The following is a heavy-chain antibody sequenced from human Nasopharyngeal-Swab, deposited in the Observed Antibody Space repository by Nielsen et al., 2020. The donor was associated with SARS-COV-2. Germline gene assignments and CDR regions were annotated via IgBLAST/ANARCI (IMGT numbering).Heavy chain of an antibody. J-gene: IGHJ4*02. CDR2: SYNSGST. D-gene: IGHD6-19*01. CDR3: ASLEGITVAGTLIDY. CDR1: GGSISSSSYY. V-gene: IGHV4-39*01. Sequence: SETLSLTCTVSGGSISSSSYYWGWIRKPPGKGLEWIGSSYNSGSTYYNPSLRSRVTISVDTSKNQFSLKLSSVTAADTAVYYCASLEGITVAGTLIDYWGQGTLVTVSS.